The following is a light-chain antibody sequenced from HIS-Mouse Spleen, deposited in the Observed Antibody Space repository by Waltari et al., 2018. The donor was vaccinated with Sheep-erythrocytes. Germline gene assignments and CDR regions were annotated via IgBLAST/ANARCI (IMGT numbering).Light chain of an antibody. J-gene: IGLJ1*01. Sequence: HSALTQPRSVSGSPGQSVTISCTGTSSDVGGYNYVSWYQQHPGKAPKLMIYDVSKRPAGVPDRFSGSKSGNTASLPSSGLQAEDEADYYCCSYAGSYNHVFATGTKVTVL. CDR1: SSDVGGYNY. CDR2: DVS. V-gene: IGLV2-11*01. CDR3: CSYAGSYNHV.